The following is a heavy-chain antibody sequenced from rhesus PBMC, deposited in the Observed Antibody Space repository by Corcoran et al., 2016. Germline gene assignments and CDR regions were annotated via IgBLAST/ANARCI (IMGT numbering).Heavy chain of an antibody. CDR1: GGSISGGYG. CDR3: ARREYREYYFDD. V-gene: IGHV4S7*01. J-gene: IGHJ4*01. Sequence: QVQLQESGPGLVKPSETLSLTCAVSGGSISGGYGWSWIRQPPGKGREWIGNIFGSIGSTYYNPPLKSRVTSSRDTSKNQFSLKLSSVTAADTAVYYWARREYREYYFDDWGQGVLVTVSS. CDR2: IFGSIGST. D-gene: IGHD4-23*01.